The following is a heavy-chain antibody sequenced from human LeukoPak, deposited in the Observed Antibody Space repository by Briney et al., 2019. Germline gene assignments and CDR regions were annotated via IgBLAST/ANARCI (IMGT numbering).Heavy chain of an antibody. D-gene: IGHD3-16*01. V-gene: IGHV3-30*18. CDR2: VSYDGSKK. Sequence: GGSLRLSCAASGFTSSNYGMHWLRQAPGKGLEWVAVVSYDGSKKNYADSVRGRFSISRDNSRDTLDLQMDSLRTEDTAVYYCAKDRGGVSIMINVYFDYWGQGTRVSVSS. CDR3: AKDRGGVSIMINVYFDY. J-gene: IGHJ4*02. CDR1: GFTSSNYG.